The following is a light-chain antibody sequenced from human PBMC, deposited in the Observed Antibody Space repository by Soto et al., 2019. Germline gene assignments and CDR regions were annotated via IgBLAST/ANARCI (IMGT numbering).Light chain of an antibody. CDR2: EVN. CDR1: TSDDGGYNY. Sequence: QSALTQPPSASGSPGQSVTISCTGTTSDDGGYNYVSWYQLHPGKVPKLIISEVNKRPSGVPDRFSGSKSGSTASLTVSGLQAEDEADYFCSSYAGSKNFILFGGGTQLTVL. J-gene: IGLJ2*01. V-gene: IGLV2-8*01. CDR3: SSYAGSKNFIL.